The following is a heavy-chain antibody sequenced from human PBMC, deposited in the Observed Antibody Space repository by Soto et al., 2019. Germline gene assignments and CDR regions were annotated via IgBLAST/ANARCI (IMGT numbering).Heavy chain of an antibody. CDR1: GGTFSSYA. V-gene: IGHV1-69*13. CDR3: ASLGFGSSSLYYGMDV. Sequence: SVKVSCKASGGTFSSYAISCVRRAPGQGLEWMGGIIPIFGTANYAQKFQGRVTITADESTSTAYMELSSLRSEDTAVYYCASLGFGSSSLYYGMDVWGQGTTVTVSS. D-gene: IGHD6-6*01. J-gene: IGHJ6*02. CDR2: IIPIFGTA.